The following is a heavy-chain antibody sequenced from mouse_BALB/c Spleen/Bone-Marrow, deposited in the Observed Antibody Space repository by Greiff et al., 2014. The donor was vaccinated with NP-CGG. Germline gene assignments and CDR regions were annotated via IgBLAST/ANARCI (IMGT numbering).Heavy chain of an antibody. Sequence: VKLMESGAELARPGASVKLSCKASGYTFTGYWMNWVKQRPGQGLEWIGMIDPSDSETHYNQMFRDKATLTVDKSSSTAYMQLSSLTSEDSAVYYVTRKYGKAGDFWGQGTTLTVSS. D-gene: IGHD2-10*02. V-gene: IGHV1-61*01. CDR1: GYTFTGYW. CDR2: IDPSDSET. J-gene: IGHJ2*01. CDR3: TRKYGKAGDF.